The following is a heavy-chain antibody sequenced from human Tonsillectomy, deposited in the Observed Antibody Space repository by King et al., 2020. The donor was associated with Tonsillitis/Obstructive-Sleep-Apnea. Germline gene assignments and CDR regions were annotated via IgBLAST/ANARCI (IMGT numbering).Heavy chain of an antibody. Sequence: TLKESGPTLVKPTQTLTLTCTFSGFSLSTSGVGVGWIRQPPGKALEWLALIYWDDDKRYSPSLKSRLTITKDTPKNQVVLTMTNMEPFDTATYYCAHSQHXYDXSGYEVFRLFDPWGQGTLVTVSS. V-gene: IGHV2-5*02. CDR1: GFSLSTSGVG. D-gene: IGHD3-22*01. CDR2: IYWDDDK. CDR3: AHSQHXYDXSGYEVFRLFDP. J-gene: IGHJ5*02.